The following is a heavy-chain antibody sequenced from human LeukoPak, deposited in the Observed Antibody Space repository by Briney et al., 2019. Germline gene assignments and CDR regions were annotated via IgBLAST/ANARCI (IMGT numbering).Heavy chain of an antibody. J-gene: IGHJ4*02. D-gene: IGHD5-18*01. CDR2: ISYDGSNK. CDR3: ARDQGISTTGLWPFDY. Sequence: GGSLRLSCAASGFTFSSYAMHWVRQAPGKGLEWVAVISYDGSNKYYADSVKGRFTISRDNAKNSLYLQMNSLRAEDTAIYYCARDQGISTTGLWPFDYWGQGTLVTVSS. CDR1: GFTFSSYA. V-gene: IGHV3-30-3*01.